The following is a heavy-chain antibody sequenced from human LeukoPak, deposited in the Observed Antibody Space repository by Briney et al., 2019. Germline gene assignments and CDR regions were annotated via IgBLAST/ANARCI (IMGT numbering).Heavy chain of an antibody. CDR3: ARLWGFDY. CDR1: GGSISSSSYY. D-gene: IGHD7-27*01. Sequence: SETLSLTXTVSGGSISSSSYYWGWIRQPPGKGLEWIGSIYYSGSTYYNPSLKSRVTISVDTSKNQFSLKLSSVTAADTAVYYCARLWGFDYWGQGNLVTVSS. J-gene: IGHJ4*02. CDR2: IYYSGST. V-gene: IGHV4-39*01.